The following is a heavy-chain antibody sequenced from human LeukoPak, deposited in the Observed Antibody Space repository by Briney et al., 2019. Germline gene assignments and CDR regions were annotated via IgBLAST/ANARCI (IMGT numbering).Heavy chain of an antibody. J-gene: IGHJ4*02. Sequence: SVKVSCKASGGTFSSYTISWVRQAPGQGLEWMGRIIPILGIANYAQKFQGGVTITADKSTSTAYMELSSLRSEDTAVYYCARSSRSGTTADYWGQGTLVTVSS. CDR2: IIPILGIA. D-gene: IGHD1-26*01. CDR1: GGTFSSYT. V-gene: IGHV1-69*02. CDR3: ARSSRSGTTADY.